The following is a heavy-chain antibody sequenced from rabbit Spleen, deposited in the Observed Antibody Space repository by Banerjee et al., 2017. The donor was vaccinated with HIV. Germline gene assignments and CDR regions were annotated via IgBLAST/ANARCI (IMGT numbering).Heavy chain of an antibody. CDR3: ARDANSRTSRLYFGL. V-gene: IGHV1S45*01. Sequence: EQLEESGGGLVKPGGSLALTCTASGFSFSSSYDMCWVRQAPGKGPEWIACIYVGSSESTYYASWTKGRFTISKTSSTTVTLQMTSLTAADTATYFCARDANSRTSRLYFGLWGQGTLVTVS. CDR1: GFSFSSSYD. D-gene: IGHD1-1*01. CDR2: IYVGSSEST. J-gene: IGHJ4*01.